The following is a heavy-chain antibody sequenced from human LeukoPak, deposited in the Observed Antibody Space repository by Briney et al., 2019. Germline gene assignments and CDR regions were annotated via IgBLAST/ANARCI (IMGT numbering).Heavy chain of an antibody. D-gene: IGHD4-17*01. V-gene: IGHV1-69*05. J-gene: IGHJ4*02. CDR1: GGTFSSYA. CDR2: IIPIFGTA. CDR3: ARDGWNPFTVTTSYFDH. Sequence: SVKVSCKASGGTFSSYAISWVRQAPGQGLEWMGGIIPIFGTANYAQKFQGRVTITTDESTSPAYMELSSLRSEDTAVYYCARDGWNPFTVTTSYFDHWGQGTLVTVSS.